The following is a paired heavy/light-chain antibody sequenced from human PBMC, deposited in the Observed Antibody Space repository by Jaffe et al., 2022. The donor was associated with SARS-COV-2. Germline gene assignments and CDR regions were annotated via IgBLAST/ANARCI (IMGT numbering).Light chain of an antibody. CDR2: SAS. V-gene: IGKV1-39*01. J-gene: IGKJ4*01. CDR3: QQSYGTPLT. CDR1: QTIYNY. Sequence: DIQMTQSPSSLSASVGDRVTITCRASQTIYNYLSWYQQVPGKAPKLLIFSASRLQSGVPSRFNASGSGKDFTLSISSLQLEDFATYFCQQSYGTPLTFGGGTRVDI.
Heavy chain of an antibody. CDR3: ARVSEENENYYAADF. CDR2: IYHTGST. V-gene: IGHV4-38-2*02. Sequence: QVELQESGSGLVKSSETLSLSCSVSGYSIKNGQYWAWIRQSPGKGLEWIANIYHTGSTYYNPSLKSRLTILVDTSNNTFSLRLTSVTAADTAVYYCARVSEENENYYAADFWGQGILVAVSS. D-gene: IGHD1-26*01. J-gene: IGHJ4*02. CDR1: GYSIKNGQY.